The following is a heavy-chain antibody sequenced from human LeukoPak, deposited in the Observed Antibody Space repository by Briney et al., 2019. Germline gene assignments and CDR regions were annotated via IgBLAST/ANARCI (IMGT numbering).Heavy chain of an antibody. CDR1: GGTFSSYA. CDR3: ARGGSPSIAAAGTVLQTFDY. CDR2: IIPIFGTA. D-gene: IGHD6-13*01. Sequence: SVKVSCKASGGTFSSYAISWVRQAPGQGLEWMGGIIPIFGTANYAQKFQGRVTITADESTRTASMELSSMRSEDTAVYYCARGGSPSIAAAGTVLQTFDYWGQGTLVTVSS. J-gene: IGHJ4*02. V-gene: IGHV1-69*01.